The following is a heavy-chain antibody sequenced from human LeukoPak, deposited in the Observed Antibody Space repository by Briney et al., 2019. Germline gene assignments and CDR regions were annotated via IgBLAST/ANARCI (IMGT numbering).Heavy chain of an antibody. CDR3: ARAGSHYADYRLDY. Sequence: GGSLRVSCAASGFTVSSNYMSWVRQAPGKGLEWVSVIYSGGSTYYADSVKGRFTISRDNSKNTLYLQMNSLRAEDTAVYYCARAGSHYADYRLDYWGQGTLVTVSS. CDR1: GFTVSSNY. CDR2: IYSGGST. D-gene: IGHD4-17*01. V-gene: IGHV3-66*01. J-gene: IGHJ4*02.